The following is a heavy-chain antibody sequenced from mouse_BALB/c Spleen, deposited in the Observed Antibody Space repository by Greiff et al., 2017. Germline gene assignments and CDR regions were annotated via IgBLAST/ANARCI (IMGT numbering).Heavy chain of an antibody. CDR1: GYTFTSYW. V-gene: IGHV1S41*01. J-gene: IGHJ4*01. D-gene: IGHD2-14*01. CDR2: IAPGSGST. CDR3: AREDRYDGGNYAMDY. Sequence: DLVKLGASVKLSCKASGYTFTSYWINWIKQRPGQGLEWIGRIAPGSGSTYYNEMFKGKATLTVDTSSSTAYIQLSSLSSEDSAVYFCAREDRYDGGNYAMDYWGQGTSVTVSS.